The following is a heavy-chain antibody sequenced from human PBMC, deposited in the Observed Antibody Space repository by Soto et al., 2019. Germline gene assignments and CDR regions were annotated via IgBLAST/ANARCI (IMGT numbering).Heavy chain of an antibody. Sequence: GGSLRLSCAASGFTFSSYGMHWVRQAPGKGLEWVAVISYDGGNKYYADSVKGRFTISRDNSKNTLYLQMNSLRAEDTAVYYCAKAPVPYYYGSGHFDYWGQGTLVTVSS. CDR2: ISYDGGNK. CDR3: AKAPVPYYYGSGHFDY. V-gene: IGHV3-30*18. CDR1: GFTFSSYG. J-gene: IGHJ4*02. D-gene: IGHD3-10*01.